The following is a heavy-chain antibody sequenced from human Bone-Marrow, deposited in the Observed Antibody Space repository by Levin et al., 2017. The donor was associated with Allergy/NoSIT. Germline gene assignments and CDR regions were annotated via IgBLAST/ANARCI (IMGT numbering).Heavy chain of an antibody. CDR3: AKDGGTRWSKDAFDI. J-gene: IGHJ3*02. CDR2: ISAHNGDT. Sequence: ASVKVSCKASGYIFSDYGISWVRQGPEQGLEWLGWISAHNGDTNYAQNFQGRVIMTTEANVAYMELKSLKFGDTAVYYCAKDGGTRWSKDAFDIWGQGTEVIVSS. V-gene: IGHV1-18*01. CDR1: GYIFSDYG. D-gene: IGHD2-2*01.